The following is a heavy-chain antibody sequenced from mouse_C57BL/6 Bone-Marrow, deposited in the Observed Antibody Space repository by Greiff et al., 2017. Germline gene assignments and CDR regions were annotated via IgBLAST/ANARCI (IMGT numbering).Heavy chain of an antibody. J-gene: IGHJ3*01. Sequence: VKLMESGGDLVKPGGSLKLSCAASGFTFSSYGMSWVRQTPDKRLEWVATISSGGSYTYYPDSVKGRFTISRDNAKNTLYLQMSSLKSEDTAMYYCARNYGGWFAYWGQGTLVTVSA. CDR3: ARNYGGWFAY. CDR2: ISSGGSYT. CDR1: GFTFSSYG. V-gene: IGHV5-6*02. D-gene: IGHD1-1*01.